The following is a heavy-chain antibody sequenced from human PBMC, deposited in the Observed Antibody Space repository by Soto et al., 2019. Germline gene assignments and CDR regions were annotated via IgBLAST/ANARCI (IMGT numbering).Heavy chain of an antibody. CDR2: SSPNNDNT. CDR3: ARASTTYPLGRIGPFDFDW. V-gene: IGHV1-18*01. CDR1: GYTFTSYG. D-gene: IGHD7-27*01. Sequence: QVQLVQSGVEVRKPGASVKVSCKTSGYTFTSYGVSWVRQAPGQGLEWMGWSSPNNDNTRYAQKFHGRVTMTTDISTSTAYMALRSLRSDDTAVYYCARASTTYPLGRIGPFDFDWWGQGTLVTVSS. J-gene: IGHJ4*02.